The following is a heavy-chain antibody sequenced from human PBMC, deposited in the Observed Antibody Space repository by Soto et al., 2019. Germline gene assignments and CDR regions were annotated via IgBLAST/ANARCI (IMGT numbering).Heavy chain of an antibody. CDR1: GFTFSSYD. D-gene: IGHD6-13*01. CDR3: AKGDWVGSIAAAGRGGYFDY. Sequence: EVQLVESGGGLVQPGGSLRLSCAASGFTFSSYDMHWVRQATGKGLEWVSAIGTAGDTYYPGSVKGRFTISRENAKNPLYLQNHALRAEEPAVYYCAKGDWVGSIAAAGRGGYFDYWGQGTLVTVSS. CDR2: IGTAGDT. J-gene: IGHJ4*02. V-gene: IGHV3-13*01.